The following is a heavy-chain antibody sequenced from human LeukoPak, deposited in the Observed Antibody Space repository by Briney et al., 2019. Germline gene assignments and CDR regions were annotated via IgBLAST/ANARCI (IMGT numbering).Heavy chain of an antibody. J-gene: IGHJ4*02. V-gene: IGHV4-39*02. CDR2: VYYSGST. Sequence: KASETLSLTCTVSGDSINTNIYYWGWIRQPPGKGLEWIGHVYYSGSTYSSPSLKGRVTILLDTSNNHFSLKLSSVTAADTAVYYCARRPILRYFDWKRERQYYFDYWGQGTLVTVSS. CDR3: ARRPILRYFDWKRERQYYFDY. D-gene: IGHD3-9*01. CDR1: GDSINTNIYY.